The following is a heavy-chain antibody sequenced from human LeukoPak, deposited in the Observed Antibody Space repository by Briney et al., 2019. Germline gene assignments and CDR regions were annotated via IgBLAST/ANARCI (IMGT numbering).Heavy chain of an antibody. Sequence: KPSETLSLTCAVSGYSISSGYYWGWIRQPPGKGLEWIGSIYHSGDAYYSPSLKSRVTVSVDTSKNHFSLKLSSVTAADTAVYYCVRQGFCTGGSCYRWFDPWGQGTLVTVSA. CDR3: VRQGFCTGGSCYRWFDP. CDR1: GYSISSGYY. CDR2: IYHSGDA. V-gene: IGHV4-38-2*01. D-gene: IGHD2-15*01. J-gene: IGHJ5*02.